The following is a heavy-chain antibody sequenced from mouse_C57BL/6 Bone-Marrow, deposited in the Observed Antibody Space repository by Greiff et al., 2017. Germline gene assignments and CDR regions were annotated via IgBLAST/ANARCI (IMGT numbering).Heavy chain of an antibody. CDR3: ARKGEWLLYYAMDY. CDR2: IWTGGGT. Sequence: VQLVESGPGLVAPSQSLSITCTVSGFSLTSYAISWVRQPPGKGLEWLGVIWTGGGTNYNSALKYRMGISKDNSKSQVFLKMNSLQTDDTARYYCARKGEWLLYYAMDYWGQGTSVTVSS. D-gene: IGHD2-3*01. J-gene: IGHJ4*01. CDR1: GFSLTSYA. V-gene: IGHV2-9-1*01.